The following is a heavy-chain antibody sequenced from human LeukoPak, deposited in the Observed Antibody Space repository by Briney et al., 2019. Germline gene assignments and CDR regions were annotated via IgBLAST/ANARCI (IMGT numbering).Heavy chain of an antibody. V-gene: IGHV4-59*08. CDR3: ARHWLTDGLRMYRFDN. CDR2: VCNSGSR. D-gene: IGHD4-17*01. J-gene: IGHJ4*02. CDR1: DGSITSYC. Sequence: SETLSLTCTVSDGSITSYCWSWIRQPPGPGLEWLGHVCNSGSRKDKPSLESRVTISIDTSKNQFSLKLTSVTAADTGVYYCARHWLTDGLRMYRFDNWGQGTLVTVSS.